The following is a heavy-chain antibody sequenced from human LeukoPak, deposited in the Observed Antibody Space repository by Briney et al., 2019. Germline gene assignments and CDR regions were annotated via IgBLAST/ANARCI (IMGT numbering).Heavy chain of an antibody. D-gene: IGHD2-2*01. Sequence: PGGSLRLSCAASGFTFSNAWMNWVRQAPGKGLEWVGRIKSKTDGGTTDYAAPVKGRFTISRDDSKNTLYLQMNSLKTEDTAVYYCTTDIGYCSSTSCYHYYYYYSMDVWGQGTTVTVSS. CDR2: IKSKTDGGTT. J-gene: IGHJ6*02. CDR1: GFTFSNAW. CDR3: TTDIGYCSSTSCYHYYYYYSMDV. V-gene: IGHV3-15*07.